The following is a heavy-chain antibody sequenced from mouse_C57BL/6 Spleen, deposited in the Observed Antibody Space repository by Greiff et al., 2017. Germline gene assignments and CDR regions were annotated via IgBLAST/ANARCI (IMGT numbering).Heavy chain of an antibody. CDR1: GYTFTDYY. Sequence: VQLQESGAELVRPGASVKLSCKASGYTFTDYYINWVKQRPGQGLEWIARIYPGSGNTYYNEKFKGKATLTAEKSSSTAYMQLSSLTSEDSAVYFCARSDYSNYGYYAMDYWGQGTSVTVSS. J-gene: IGHJ4*01. CDR3: ARSDYSNYGYYAMDY. CDR2: IYPGSGNT. D-gene: IGHD2-5*01. V-gene: IGHV1-76*01.